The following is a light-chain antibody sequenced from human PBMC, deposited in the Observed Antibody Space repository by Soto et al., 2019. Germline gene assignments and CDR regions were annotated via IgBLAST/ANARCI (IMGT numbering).Light chain of an antibody. CDR3: QPSATLPPYT. V-gene: IGKV1-33*01. Sequence: DIQMTQSPSSLSASVGDRVTITCQASQDIRNYLNWYQQKPGKAPKLLIYDASNLVTGVPSRFSGSGSGTHFTFTIASLQPEDFATYYCQPSATLPPYTFGQGTKLEI. CDR1: QDIRNY. CDR2: DAS. J-gene: IGKJ2*01.